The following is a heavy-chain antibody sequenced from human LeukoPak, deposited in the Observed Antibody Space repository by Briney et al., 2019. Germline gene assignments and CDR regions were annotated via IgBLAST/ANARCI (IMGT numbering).Heavy chain of an antibody. Sequence: SVKVSCKASGGTFSSYAISWVRQAPGQGLEWMGRIIPILGIANYAQKFQGRVTITADKSTSTAYMELSSLRSEDTAVYYCARQHGSGSYYSRAIDYWGQGTLVTVSS. CDR1: GGTFSSYA. J-gene: IGHJ4*02. CDR3: ARQHGSGSYYSRAIDY. CDR2: IIPILGIA. V-gene: IGHV1-69*04. D-gene: IGHD3-10*01.